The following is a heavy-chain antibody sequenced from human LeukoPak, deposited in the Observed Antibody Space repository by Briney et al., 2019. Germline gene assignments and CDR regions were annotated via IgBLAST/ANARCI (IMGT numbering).Heavy chain of an antibody. Sequence: KASETLSLTCTVSGGSISSSSYYWGWIRQPPGKGLEWIGSIYYSGSTYYNPSLKSRVTVSVDTSKNQFSLKLSSVTAADTAVYYCATLVPEHDYGDHTGYWGQGTLVTVSS. D-gene: IGHD4-17*01. V-gene: IGHV4-39*07. CDR1: GGSISSSSYY. CDR2: IYYSGST. J-gene: IGHJ4*02. CDR3: ATLVPEHDYGDHTGY.